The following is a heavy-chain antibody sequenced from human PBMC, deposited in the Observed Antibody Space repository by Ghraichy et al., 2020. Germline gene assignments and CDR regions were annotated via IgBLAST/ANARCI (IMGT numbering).Heavy chain of an antibody. CDR3: ARDTNYYDSSAYYPYYFDY. J-gene: IGHJ4*02. V-gene: IGHV3-21*01. D-gene: IGHD3-22*01. CDR2: ISSSSSYI. Sequence: GGSLRLSCAASGFTFSSYSMNWVRQAPGKGLEWVSSISSSSSYIYYADSVKGRFTISRDNAKNSLYLQMNSLRAADTAVYYCARDTNYYDSSAYYPYYFDYWGQGTLVTVSS. CDR1: GFTFSSYS.